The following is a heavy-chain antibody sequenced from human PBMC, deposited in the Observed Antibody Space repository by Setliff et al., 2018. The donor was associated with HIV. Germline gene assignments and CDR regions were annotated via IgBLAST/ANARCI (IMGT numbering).Heavy chain of an antibody. J-gene: IGHJ5*02. CDR2: INHSGST. CDR3: ARFYGDYETDNWFDP. Sequence: SETLSLTCAVYGESFSGYQWSWIRQPPGKGLEWIGEINHSGSTNYNPSLKSRVTISVDTSKNQFSVTLTSVTEADTAVYYCARFYGDYETDNWFDPWGHGILVTVSS. D-gene: IGHD4-17*01. V-gene: IGHV4-34*01. CDR1: GESFSGYQ.